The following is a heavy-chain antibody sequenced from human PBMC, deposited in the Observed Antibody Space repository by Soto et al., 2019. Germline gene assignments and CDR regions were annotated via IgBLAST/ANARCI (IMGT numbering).Heavy chain of an antibody. V-gene: IGHV3-30*01. CDR1: GFTFSTYI. CDR2: ISHDGSNT. J-gene: IGHJ4*02. CDR3: ARGGKDSSFGYSGHEPLATFDF. D-gene: IGHD5-12*01. Sequence: PVGTMRLSCAPAGFTFSTYILHWVRQAPGKELEWMAVISHDGSNTDYADSVKGRFTISRGNSKNTLFLQMNSLTAEDSAVYYFARGGKDSSFGYSGHEPLATFDFWGQGILFTVSS.